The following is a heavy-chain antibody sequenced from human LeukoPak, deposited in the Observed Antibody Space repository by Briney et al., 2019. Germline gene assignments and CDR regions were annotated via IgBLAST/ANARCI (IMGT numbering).Heavy chain of an antibody. Sequence: GGSLRLSCAASGFTFSDYAMSWVRQAPGKGLEWLSVISGGSSGSTYYADSVTGRFTVSRDNSKNTLYLQMNSLRAEDTAVYYCAKDSSYDFWSGNDAFDIWGQGTMVTVSS. CDR2: ISGGSSGST. J-gene: IGHJ3*02. CDR1: GFTFSDYA. D-gene: IGHD3-3*01. V-gene: IGHV3-23*01. CDR3: AKDSSYDFWSGNDAFDI.